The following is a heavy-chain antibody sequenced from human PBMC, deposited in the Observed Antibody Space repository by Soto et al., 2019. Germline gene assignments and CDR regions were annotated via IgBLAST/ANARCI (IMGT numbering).Heavy chain of an antibody. CDR3: ATYRKFFQI. CDR1: GGYISVGFYS. V-gene: IGHV4-30-2*01. J-gene: IGHJ3*02. CDR2: IYNSGST. Sequence: SETLSLIWAVPGGYISVGFYSWSWIRPPPGKGLEWIGFIYNSGSTYYNSFLKARVTISVDRSKNHFFLNLTSVTAADTAVYYCATYRKFFQIWGQGTKVT.